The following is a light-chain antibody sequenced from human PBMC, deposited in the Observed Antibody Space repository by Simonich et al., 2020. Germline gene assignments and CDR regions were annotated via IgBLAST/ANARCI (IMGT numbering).Light chain of an antibody. V-gene: IGKV3-15*01. CDR2: GAY. CDR1: QSVSSN. CDR3: QQYNNWPLT. Sequence: EIVMTQSPATLSVSPGERATLSCRASQSVSSNLACYQQKPGQAPRLLIDGAYTRATGIPARFSGSGSGTEFTLTISSMQSEDFAVYYCQQYNNWPLTFGGGTKVEIK. J-gene: IGKJ4*01.